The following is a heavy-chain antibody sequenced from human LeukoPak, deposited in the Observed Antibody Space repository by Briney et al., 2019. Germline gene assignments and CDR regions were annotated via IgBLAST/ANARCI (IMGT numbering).Heavy chain of an antibody. J-gene: IGHJ4*02. CDR1: GFTFSTYG. CDR3: AKRVPYGSSSVYFDS. Sequence: GGSLRRSGAASGFTFSTYGMNWVRQAPGKGPQWVSAISDDGRSTYYADSVKGRFTISRDNSKNILYLQLNSLRVEDTALYYCAKRVPYGSSSVYFDSWGQGTLVTVSS. V-gene: IGHV3-23*01. CDR2: ISDDGRST. D-gene: IGHD6-6*01.